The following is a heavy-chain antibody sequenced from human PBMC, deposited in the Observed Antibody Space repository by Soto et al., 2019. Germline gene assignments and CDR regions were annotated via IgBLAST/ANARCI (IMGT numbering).Heavy chain of an antibody. CDR2: ILQNGDT. Sequence: ASETLSPTCTVSGGPFSAGGYYWSWIRQAPGKGLEWIGYILQNGDTSYNPPLKSRVTISTDTSKRQFSLKLTSVTAADTAVYYCARGDSTVSSVFDYWGQGLLVTVSS. CDR3: ARGDSTVSSVFDY. D-gene: IGHD4-17*01. J-gene: IGHJ4*02. V-gene: IGHV4-31*03. CDR1: GGPFSAGGYY.